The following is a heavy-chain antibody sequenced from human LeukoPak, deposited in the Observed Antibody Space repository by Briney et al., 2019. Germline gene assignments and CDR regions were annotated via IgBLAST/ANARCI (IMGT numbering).Heavy chain of an antibody. J-gene: IGHJ3*02. Sequence: SETLSLTCTVSGGSISSSSYYWGLIRQPPGKGLELIGSIYYSGSTYYNPSLKSRVTISVDTSKNQFSLKLSSVTAADTAVYYCAIDLSSGPDAFDIWGQGTMVTVSS. CDR1: GGSISSSSYY. V-gene: IGHV4-39*07. CDR2: IYYSGST. CDR3: AIDLSSGPDAFDI. D-gene: IGHD2-15*01.